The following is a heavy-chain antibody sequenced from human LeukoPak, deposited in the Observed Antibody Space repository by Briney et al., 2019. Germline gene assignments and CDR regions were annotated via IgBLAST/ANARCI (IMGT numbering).Heavy chain of an antibody. CDR1: GFTFNAHW. CDR2: INTDGSTT. Sequence: GGSLRLSCAASGFTFNAHWVHWVRQTPEKGLVWLSRINTDGSTTNYADAVKGRFTISRDNAKDTLYLQMNSLRVEDTAVYYCARDLNWNKADSWPQGSLVTVSS. V-gene: IGHV3-74*01. J-gene: IGHJ4*02. CDR3: ARDLNWNKADS. D-gene: IGHD1/OR15-1a*01.